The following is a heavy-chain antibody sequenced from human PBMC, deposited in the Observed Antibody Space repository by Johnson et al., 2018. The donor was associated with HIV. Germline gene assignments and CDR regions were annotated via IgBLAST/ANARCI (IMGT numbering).Heavy chain of an antibody. D-gene: IGHD3-22*01. CDR1: GFTLSSYW. Sequence: VQLMESGGGLVQPGGSLRLPCAASGFTLSSYWMHWVRQAPGKGRVWDSDINSYGSRTGYADSVKGQFTSASNNAKNTLFLQMNSLRAEDTAVYYCARVHDSSGYFSFWGGAFDIWGQGTMVTVSS. J-gene: IGHJ3*02. V-gene: IGHV3-74*02. CDR2: INSYGSRT. CDR3: ARVHDSSGYFSFWGGAFDI.